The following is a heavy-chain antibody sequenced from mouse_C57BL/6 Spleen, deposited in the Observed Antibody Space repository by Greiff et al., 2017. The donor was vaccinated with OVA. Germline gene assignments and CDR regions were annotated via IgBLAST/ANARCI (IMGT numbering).Heavy chain of an antibody. Sequence: QVHVKQSGAELVKPGASVKISCKASGYAFSSYWMNWVKQRPGKGLEWIGQIYPGDGDTNYNGKFKGKATLTADKSSSTAYMQLSSLTSEDSAVYFCARWLEVAYWGQGTLVTVSA. CDR1: GYAFSSYW. CDR3: ARWLEVAY. J-gene: IGHJ3*01. CDR2: IYPGDGDT. V-gene: IGHV1-80*01. D-gene: IGHD1-2*01.